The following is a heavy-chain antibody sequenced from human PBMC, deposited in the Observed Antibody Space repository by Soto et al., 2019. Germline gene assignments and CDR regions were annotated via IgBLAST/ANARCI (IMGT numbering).Heavy chain of an antibody. D-gene: IGHD3-9*01. J-gene: IGHJ5*02. Sequence: GGSLRLSCAASGFTFDDYAMHWVRQAPGKGLEWVSGISWNSGSIGYADSVKGRFTISRDNAKNSLYLQMNSLRSEDTALYYCARVVLTSSYQINWFGPWGQGTPVTVSS. CDR1: GFTFDDYA. CDR3: ARVVLTSSYQINWFGP. V-gene: IGHV3-9*01. CDR2: ISWNSGSI.